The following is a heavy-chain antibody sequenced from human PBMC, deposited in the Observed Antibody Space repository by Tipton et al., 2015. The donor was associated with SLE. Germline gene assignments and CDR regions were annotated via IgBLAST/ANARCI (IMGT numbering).Heavy chain of an antibody. CDR1: GGSINTGFYY. V-gene: IGHV4-30-2*01. J-gene: IGHJ6*02. Sequence: TLSLTCDVSGGSINTGFYYWSWIRQPPGKGLEWIGCIYYSGSTYYNPSLRSRVTISADRSKNQFSLNLTAVTAADTAVYYCARGGFREPDYFYYGMDVWGQGTTVTVSS. D-gene: IGHD3-10*01. CDR3: ARGGFREPDYFYYGMDV. CDR2: IYYSGST.